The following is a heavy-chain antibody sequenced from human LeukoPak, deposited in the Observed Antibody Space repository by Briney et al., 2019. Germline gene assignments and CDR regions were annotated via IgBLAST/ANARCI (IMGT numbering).Heavy chain of an antibody. CDR1: GGTFSSYA. J-gene: IGHJ4*02. D-gene: IGHD3-3*01. V-gene: IGHV1-69*05. CDR3: ARGGYDFWSGYLSVDY. Sequence: SVKVSCKASGGTFSSYAISWVRQAPGQGLEWMGRIIPIFGTANYAQKFQGRVTITTDESTSTAYMELSSLRSEDTAGYYCARGGYDFWSGYLSVDYWGQGTLVTVSS. CDR2: IIPIFGTA.